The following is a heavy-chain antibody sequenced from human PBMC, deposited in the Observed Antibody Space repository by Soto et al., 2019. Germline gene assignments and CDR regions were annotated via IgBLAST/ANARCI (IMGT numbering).Heavy chain of an antibody. CDR3: ARTGDTAMAIDY. CDR1: GGTFSSYV. V-gene: IGHV1-69*13. CDR2: IIPIFGTA. D-gene: IGHD5-18*01. J-gene: IGHJ4*02. Sequence: ASVKVSCKASGGTFSSYVISWVRQAPGQGLEWMGGIIPIFGTANYAQKFQGRVTITADESTSTAYMELSSLRSEDTAVYYCARTGDTAMAIDYWGQGTLVTVSS.